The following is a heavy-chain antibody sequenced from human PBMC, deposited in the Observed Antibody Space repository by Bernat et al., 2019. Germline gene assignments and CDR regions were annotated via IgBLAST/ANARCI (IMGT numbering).Heavy chain of an antibody. CDR1: GFTFSSYT. V-gene: IGHV3-21*01. Sequence: EVQLVESGGGLVKPGGSLRLSCAASGFTFSSYTMNWVRQAPGKGLEWVSSISTSSIYIYYPDSVKGRFTISRDNAKNSLYLQMNSLRAEDTAVYYCAREVPSDGWYRSLDYWGQGTLVTVSS. CDR3: AREVPSDGWYRSLDY. D-gene: IGHD6-19*01. J-gene: IGHJ4*02. CDR2: ISTSSIYI.